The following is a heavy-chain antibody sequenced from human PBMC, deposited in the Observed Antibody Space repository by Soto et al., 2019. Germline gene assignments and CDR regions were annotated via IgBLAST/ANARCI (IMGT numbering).Heavy chain of an antibody. V-gene: IGHV3-21*01. CDR2: IRGFSPYT. J-gene: IGHJ6*02. Sequence: EVQLVESGGGLVKPGGSLRLSCISSGFTFRTYTMNWVRQAPGKGLEWVSGIRGFSPYTFYAVSVKGRFPISRDNAKNSLSLQMDSLRAEDTAVYYCARDRGYDAHDYYYNAMDVWGQGTTVTVSS. D-gene: IGHD3-10*01. CDR3: ARDRGYDAHDYYYNAMDV. CDR1: GFTFRTYT.